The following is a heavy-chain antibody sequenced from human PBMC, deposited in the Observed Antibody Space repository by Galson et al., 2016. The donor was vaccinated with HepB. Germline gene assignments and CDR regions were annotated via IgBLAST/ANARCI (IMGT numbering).Heavy chain of an antibody. CDR3: AKALRHWMGHHDAYDL. J-gene: IGHJ3*01. CDR1: GYTYTSYY. Sequence: SVKVSCKASGYTYTSYYMHWVRQAPGRGLEWMGLVHPSGDTTIYARNFQGRVTMTRDTSASSVYIEVSSLKSEDTAVYYCAKALRHWMGHHDAYDLWGQGTLVTVSP. V-gene: IGHV1-46*01. D-gene: IGHD1-1*01. CDR2: VHPSGDTT.